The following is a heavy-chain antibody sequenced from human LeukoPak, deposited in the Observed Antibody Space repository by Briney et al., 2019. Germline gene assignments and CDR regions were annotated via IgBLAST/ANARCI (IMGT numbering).Heavy chain of an antibody. V-gene: IGHV3-21*01. CDR2: ISSSSSSYI. J-gene: IGHJ6*02. Sequence: GGSLRLSCAASGFTFSSYSMNWVRQGPGKGLEWVSSISSSSSSYIYYADSVKGRFTISRDNAKNSLYLQMNSLRAEDTAVYYCARRLRFLEWLPPYYYYYGMDVWGQGTTVTVSS. CDR3: ARRLRFLEWLPPYYYYYGMDV. D-gene: IGHD3-3*01. CDR1: GFTFSSYS.